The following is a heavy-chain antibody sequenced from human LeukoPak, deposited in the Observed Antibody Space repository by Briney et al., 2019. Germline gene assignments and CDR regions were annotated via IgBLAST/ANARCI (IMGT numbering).Heavy chain of an antibody. CDR2: IYHSGNT. CDR3: ARLRPRGGFDY. V-gene: IGHV4-38-2*02. D-gene: IGHD3-16*01. Sequence: SETLSLTCTVSGYSISSGYYWGWIRQPPGKGLEWIGSIYHSGNTYYNPSLKSRVTISVDTSKNQFSLKLSSVTAADTAVYYCARLRPRGGFDYWGQGTLVTVSS. CDR1: GYSISSGYY. J-gene: IGHJ4*02.